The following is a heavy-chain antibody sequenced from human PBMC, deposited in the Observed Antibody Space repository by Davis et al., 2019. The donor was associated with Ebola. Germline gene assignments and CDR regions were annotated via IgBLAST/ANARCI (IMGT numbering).Heavy chain of an antibody. V-gene: IGHV1-3*01. CDR3: ARGGYCSGDCSRQYYYGMDV. D-gene: IGHD2-21*02. J-gene: IGHJ6*04. CDR2: INAGNGNT. Sequence: AASVKVSCKASGYTFTSYAMHWVRQAPGQRLEWMGWINAGNGNTKYSQKFQGRVTITRDTSASTAYMELRSLRSDDTAVYYCARGGYCSGDCSRQYYYGMDVWGKGTTVTVSS. CDR1: GYTFTSYA.